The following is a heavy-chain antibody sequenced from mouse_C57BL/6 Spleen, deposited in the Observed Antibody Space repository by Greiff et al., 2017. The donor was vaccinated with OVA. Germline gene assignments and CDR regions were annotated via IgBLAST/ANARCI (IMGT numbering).Heavy chain of an antibody. V-gene: IGHV14-1*01. D-gene: IGHD2-4*01. CDR3: TTCDYGDFDY. J-gene: IGHJ2*01. CDR2: IDPEDGDT. Sequence: EVMLVESGAELVRPGASVKLSCTASGFNIKDYYMHWVKQRPEQGLEWIGRIDPEDGDTEYAPKFQGKATMTADTSSNTAYLQLSRRTSEATAVYYCTTCDYGDFDYWGQGTTLTVSS. CDR1: GFNIKDYY.